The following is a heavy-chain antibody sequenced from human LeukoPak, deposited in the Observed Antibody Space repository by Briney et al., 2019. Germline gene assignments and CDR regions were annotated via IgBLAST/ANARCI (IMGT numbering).Heavy chain of an antibody. CDR2: INWNGGST. D-gene: IGHD2-2*02. V-gene: IGHV3-20*04. J-gene: IGHJ5*02. CDR3: AREYGDIVVVPAAIRFDP. Sequence: GGSLRLSCAASGFTFDDYAMTWVRQAPGKGLEWVSGINWNGGSTGYADSVKGRFTISRDNAKNSLYLQMNSLRAEDTALYYCAREYGDIVVVPAAIRFDPWGQGTLVTVSS. CDR1: GFTFDDYA.